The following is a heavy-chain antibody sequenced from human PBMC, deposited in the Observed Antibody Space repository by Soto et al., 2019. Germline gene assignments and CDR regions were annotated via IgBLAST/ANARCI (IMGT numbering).Heavy chain of an antibody. J-gene: IGHJ3*02. D-gene: IGHD6-19*01. CDR1: GYAFTSYG. Sequence: AASVKVSCKAAGYAFTSYGISWGRQAPGQGLEWMGWISAYNGNTNYAQKLQGRVAMTTDTSTSTAYMELRSLRSDDTAVYYCARDLIRGGSGWSWYAFDIWGQGTMVTVSS. V-gene: IGHV1-18*01. CDR3: ARDLIRGGSGWSWYAFDI. CDR2: ISAYNGNT.